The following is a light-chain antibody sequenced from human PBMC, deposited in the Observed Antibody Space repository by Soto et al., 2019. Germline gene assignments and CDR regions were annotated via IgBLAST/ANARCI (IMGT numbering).Light chain of an antibody. J-gene: IGKJ1*01. CDR1: QSLLHSNGYNY. CDR3: MQALQTKT. CDR2: LGS. Sequence: DIVMTQSPLSLPVTPGEPASISCRSSQSLLHSNGYNYLDWYLQKPGQSPQLLIYLGSNRASGVHDRFSGSGSGTDCTLKISRVEAEDVGVYYCMQALQTKTFGQGTKVDI. V-gene: IGKV2-28*01.